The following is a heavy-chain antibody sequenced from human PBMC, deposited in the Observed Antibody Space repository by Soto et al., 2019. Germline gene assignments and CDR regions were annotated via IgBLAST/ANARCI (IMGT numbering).Heavy chain of an antibody. CDR3: ARHFSSPRLTVNCFDP. D-gene: IGHD3-3*01. CDR1: GDSISSTTYS. CDR2: ISFIGTT. Sequence: QLQLQESGPGLVKPSETLSLTCTVSGDSISSTTYSWGWIRQTPAKGLEWIASISFIGTTYYNPSLKSRVTTSVDSSKNQRSLTLTAVSASDTAVYYCARHFSSPRLTVNCFDPWGQGTLVTVSS. V-gene: IGHV4-39*01. J-gene: IGHJ5*02.